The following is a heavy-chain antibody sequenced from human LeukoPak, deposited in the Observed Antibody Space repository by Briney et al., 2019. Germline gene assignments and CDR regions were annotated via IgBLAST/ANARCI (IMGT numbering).Heavy chain of an antibody. CDR1: GGSISSYY. J-gene: IGHJ4*02. CDR3: ARGRLAAAALFST. V-gene: IGHV4-59*01. D-gene: IGHD6-13*01. Sequence: PSETLSLTCTVSGGSISSYYWSWIRQPPGKGLEWIGYIYYSGSANYNPSLKSRVTISVDTSKNQFSLKLSSVTAADTAVYYCARGRLAAAALFSTWGQGTLVTVSS. CDR2: IYYSGSA.